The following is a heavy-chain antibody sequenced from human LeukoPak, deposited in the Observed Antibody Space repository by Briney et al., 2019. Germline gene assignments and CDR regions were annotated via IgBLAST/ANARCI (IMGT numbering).Heavy chain of an antibody. CDR1: GGSINPYY. V-gene: IGHV4-59*01. D-gene: IGHD1-1*01. CDR3: AMSNNWYYFDY. CDR2: ISYSGTT. Sequence: SETLSLTCTVSGGSINPYYWTWIRQPPGKGLEWIGYISYSGTTNYNPSLESRVTISLDTSQNQFSLKLTSVTAADTAVYYCAMSNNWYYFDYWGQGTLVTVSS. J-gene: IGHJ4*02.